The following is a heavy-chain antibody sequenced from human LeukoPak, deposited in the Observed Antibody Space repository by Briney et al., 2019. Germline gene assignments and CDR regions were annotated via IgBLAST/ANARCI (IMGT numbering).Heavy chain of an antibody. CDR1: GFTFSDHN. V-gene: IGHV3-72*01. D-gene: IGHD3-22*01. Sequence: GGSLRLSCAASGFTFSDHNMDWVRQAPGKGLEWVGRIRNKANSYITEYAASVKGRLTISRDDSKNSLYLQINSLKTEDTAVYYCASIYYDSSRYYFWGQGTLVTVSS. CDR2: IRNKANSYIT. J-gene: IGHJ4*02. CDR3: ASIYYDSSRYYF.